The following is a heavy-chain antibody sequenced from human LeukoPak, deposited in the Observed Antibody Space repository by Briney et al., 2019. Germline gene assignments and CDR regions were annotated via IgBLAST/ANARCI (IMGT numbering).Heavy chain of an antibody. CDR2: INHSGST. CDR3: ARGSGNYYDSSGYLD. CDR1: GGSISSGGYS. Sequence: PSQTLSLTCAVSGGSISSGGYSWSWIRQPPGKGLEWIGYINHSGSTNYNPSLKSRVTISVDTSKNQFSLKLSSVTAADTAVYYCARGSGNYYDSSGYLDWGQGTLVTVSS. V-gene: IGHV4-30-2*01. D-gene: IGHD3-22*01. J-gene: IGHJ4*02.